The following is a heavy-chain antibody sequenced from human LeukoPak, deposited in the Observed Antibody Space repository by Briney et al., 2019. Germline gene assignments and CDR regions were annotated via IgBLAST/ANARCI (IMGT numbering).Heavy chain of an antibody. J-gene: IGHJ4*02. CDR3: ARVSDCDILTGYYHYFGY. Sequence: PSETLSLTCTVSGGSISSYYWSWIRQPPGKGLEWIGYIYYSGSTNYNPSLKSRVTISVDTSKNQFSLKLSSVTAADTAVYYCARVSDCDILTGYYHYFGYWGQGTLVTVSS. CDR1: GGSISSYY. CDR2: IYYSGST. D-gene: IGHD3-9*01. V-gene: IGHV4-59*01.